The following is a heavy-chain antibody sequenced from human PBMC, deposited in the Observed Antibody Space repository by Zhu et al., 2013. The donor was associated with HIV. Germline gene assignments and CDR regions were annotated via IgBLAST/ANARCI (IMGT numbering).Heavy chain of an antibody. V-gene: IGHV3-74*01. CDR1: GFTFSSYW. CDR3: ARDGVARTVPYDY. D-gene: IGHD6-19*01. CDR2: INTDGSRT. J-gene: IGHJ4*02. Sequence: EVQLVESGGGLVQPGGSLRLSCAASGFTFSSYWMHWVRQAPGKGLVWVSHINTDGSRTTYADSVKGRFTISRDNAKNTLYLQMNSLRAEDTAVYYCARDGVARTVPYDYWGQGALVTVSS.